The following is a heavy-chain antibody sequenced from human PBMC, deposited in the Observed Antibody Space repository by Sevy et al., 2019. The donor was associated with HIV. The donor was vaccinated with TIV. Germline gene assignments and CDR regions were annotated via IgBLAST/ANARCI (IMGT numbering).Heavy chain of an antibody. CDR1: GYTFTSYD. J-gene: IGHJ4*02. D-gene: IGHD4-17*01. V-gene: IGHV1-8*01. Sequence: ASVKVSCKASGYTFTSYDINWVRQATGQGLEWMGWMNPNSGNTGYAQKFQGRVTMTRNTSISTAYMGLSSLRSEDTAVYYCARGRVTTVTTFDYWGQGTLVTVSS. CDR3: ARGRVTTVTTFDY. CDR2: MNPNSGNT.